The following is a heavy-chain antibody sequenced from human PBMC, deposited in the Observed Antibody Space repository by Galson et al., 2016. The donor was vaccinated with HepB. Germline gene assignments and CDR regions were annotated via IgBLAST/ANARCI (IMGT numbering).Heavy chain of an antibody. V-gene: IGHV3-72*01. CDR2: SRDKGHSYTT. CDR1: GFIFSDHY. D-gene: IGHD3-10*01. J-gene: IGHJ4*02. CDR3: ARDLYDGSCHYMDY. Sequence: SLRLSCAASGFIFSDHYIDWVRQAPGKGLEWVGRSRDKGHSYTTQYAASVKGRFAISRDESENSLYLQMNSLKTEDTAVYYCARDLYDGSCHYMDYWGRGTPVTVSS.